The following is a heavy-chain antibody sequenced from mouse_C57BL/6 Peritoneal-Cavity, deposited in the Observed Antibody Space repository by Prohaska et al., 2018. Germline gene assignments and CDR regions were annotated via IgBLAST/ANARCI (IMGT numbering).Heavy chain of an antibody. Sequence: EVKLLQSGGSLVQPGGSLKLPCAPSGLDFSRYWFGLGRRDPGKGLEWIGEINPDSKTINYAPSLKDKFSSSRDNAKNTLYRQMSKVRSEDTARYYCARLLGDYWGQGTSVTVSS. J-gene: IGHJ4*01. CDR1: GLDFSRYW. CDR3: ARLLGDY. CDR2: INPDSKTI. V-gene: IGHV4-1*01.